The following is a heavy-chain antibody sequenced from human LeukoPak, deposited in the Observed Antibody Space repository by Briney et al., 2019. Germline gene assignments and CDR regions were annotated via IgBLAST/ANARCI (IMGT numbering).Heavy chain of an antibody. D-gene: IGHD6-19*01. CDR2: IDYSGST. CDR1: GDSSSSSIYY. V-gene: IGHV4-39*07. CDR3: ARELSLYRSGWFLDY. J-gene: IGHJ4*02. Sequence: SETLSLTCAVSGDSSSSSIYYWGWIRQPPGKGLEWIGSIDYSGSTYYNPSLKSRATISIDTSKNQFSLKLSSVTAADTAVYYCARELSLYRSGWFLDYWGQGTVVTVSS.